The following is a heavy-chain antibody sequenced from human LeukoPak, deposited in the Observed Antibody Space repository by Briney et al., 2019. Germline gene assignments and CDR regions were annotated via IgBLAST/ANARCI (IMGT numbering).Heavy chain of an antibody. CDR2: INHSGST. Sequence: SETLSLTCAVYGGSFSGYYWSWIRQPPGKGLEWIGEINHSGSTNYNPSLKSRVTISVDTSKNQFSLKLSSVTAADTAVYYCARTPGIAAAGWFDYWGQGTLVTVSS. CDR1: GGSFSGYY. D-gene: IGHD6-13*01. V-gene: IGHV4-34*01. CDR3: ARTPGIAAAGWFDY. J-gene: IGHJ4*02.